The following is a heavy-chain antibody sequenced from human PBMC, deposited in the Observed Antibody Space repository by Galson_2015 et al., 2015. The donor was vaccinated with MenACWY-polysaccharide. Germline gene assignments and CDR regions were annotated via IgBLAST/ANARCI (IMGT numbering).Heavy chain of an antibody. J-gene: IGHJ4*02. D-gene: IGHD1-26*01. CDR2: ISSGGTI. CDR1: GFTFSSYS. CDR3: ARVLKGLVGATPDY. Sequence: SLRLSCAASGFTFSSYSMNWVRQAPGKGLEWVSYISSGGTIYYADSVKGRFTISRDNAKNSLYLQMNSLRDDDTAVYYCARVLKGLVGATPDYWGQGTPVTVSS. V-gene: IGHV3-48*02.